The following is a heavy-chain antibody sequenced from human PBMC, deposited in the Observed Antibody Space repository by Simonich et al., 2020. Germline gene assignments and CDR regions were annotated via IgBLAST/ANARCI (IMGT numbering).Heavy chain of an antibody. Sequence: EVQLVESGGGLVQPGGSLRLSCAASGFTFRSYWMSWVRQAPGKGLGWVANIKQDGSGKYYVDSVKGRFTISRDNAKNSLYLQMNSLRAEDTAVYYCARDGLGTAYYYYMDVWGKGTTVTVSS. V-gene: IGHV3-7*01. CDR1: GFTFRSYW. D-gene: IGHD7-27*01. CDR3: ARDGLGTAYYYYMDV. J-gene: IGHJ6*03. CDR2: IKQDGSGK.